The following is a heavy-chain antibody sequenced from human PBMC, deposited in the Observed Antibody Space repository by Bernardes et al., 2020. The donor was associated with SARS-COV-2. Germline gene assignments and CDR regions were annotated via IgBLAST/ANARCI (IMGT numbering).Heavy chain of an antibody. V-gene: IGHV4-59*01. CDR1: GGSISSYY. D-gene: IGHD2-2*01. Sequence: SETLSLTCTVSGGSISSYYWSWIRPPPGKGLEWIGYIYYSGSTNYNPSLKSRVTISVDTSKNQFSLKLSSVTAADTAVYYCAREGWGYCSSTSCPRGNYYYYYGMDVWCQGKTGTV. J-gene: IGHJ6*02. CDR2: IYYSGST. CDR3: AREGWGYCSSTSCPRGNYYYYYGMDV.